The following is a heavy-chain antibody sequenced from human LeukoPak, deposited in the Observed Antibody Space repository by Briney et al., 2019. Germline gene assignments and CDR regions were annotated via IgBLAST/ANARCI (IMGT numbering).Heavy chain of an antibody. V-gene: IGHV4-61*02. D-gene: IGHD2-2*01. CDR1: GGSISSGSYY. Sequence: SQTLSLTCTVSGGSISSGSYYWSWIRQPPGKGLEWIGRIYTSGSTNYNPSLKSRVTISVDTSKNQFSLKLSSVTAADTAVYYCARDSLGYCSSTSCYPPWFDPWGQGTLVTVSS. CDR2: IYTSGST. CDR3: ARDSLGYCSSTSCYPPWFDP. J-gene: IGHJ5*02.